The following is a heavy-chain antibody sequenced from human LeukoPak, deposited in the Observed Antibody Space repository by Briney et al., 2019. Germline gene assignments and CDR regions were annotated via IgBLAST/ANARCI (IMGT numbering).Heavy chain of an antibody. D-gene: IGHD5-12*01. CDR2: INSDGSST. CDR3: ARTRGYSGYEARYYYYGMDV. Sequence: GGSLRLSCAASGFTFSSSWMHWVRQAPEKGLVWVSRINSDGSSTSYADSVKGRFTISRDNSKNTLYLQMNSLRAEDTAVYYCARTRGYSGYEARYYYYGMDVWGQGTTVTVSS. V-gene: IGHV3-74*01. J-gene: IGHJ6*02. CDR1: GFTFSSSW.